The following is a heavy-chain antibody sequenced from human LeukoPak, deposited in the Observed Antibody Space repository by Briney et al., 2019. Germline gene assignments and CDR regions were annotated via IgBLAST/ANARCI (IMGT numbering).Heavy chain of an antibody. CDR2: ISCSGGST. V-gene: IGHV3-23*01. CDR1: GFTCSSYA. J-gene: IGHJ3*02. Sequence: GGSLRLSCAASGFTCSSYAMSWVRQAPGKGLEWGSAISCSGGSTYYADSVKGRFTIARDNSKNTLYLQMNSLRDEDKAVYYCAKRFGSYSPAFDIWGQGTMVTVSS. CDR3: AKRFGSYSPAFDI. D-gene: IGHD2-15*01.